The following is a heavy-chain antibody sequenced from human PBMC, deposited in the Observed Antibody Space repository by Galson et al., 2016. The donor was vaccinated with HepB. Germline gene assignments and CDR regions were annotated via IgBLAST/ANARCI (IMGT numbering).Heavy chain of an antibody. CDR3: AKVIPSTIIIINALDS. Sequence: SLRLSCAASGFTFSSFAMTWVRQPPGKGLEWVSSLSHNSAGAYYAESGKGRFTISRDNSKNTLYLLMSSLRAEDTAIYYCAKVIPSTIIIINALDSWGQGTLVTVSS. V-gene: IGHV3-23*01. J-gene: IGHJ4*02. CDR1: GFTFSSFA. CDR2: LSHNSAGA. D-gene: IGHD3-10*01.